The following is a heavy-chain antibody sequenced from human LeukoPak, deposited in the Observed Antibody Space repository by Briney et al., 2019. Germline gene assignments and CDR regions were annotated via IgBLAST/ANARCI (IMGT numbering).Heavy chain of an antibody. Sequence: GGSLRLSCAASGFTFSSYWMSRVRQAPGKGLEWVANIKEDGSEKYYVDSVKGRFTISRDNAKNSLYLQMSGLRAEDTALYYCARTGYFDYWGQGTLVTVSS. V-gene: IGHV3-7*01. J-gene: IGHJ4*02. CDR1: GFTFSSYW. CDR3: ARTGYFDY. CDR2: IKEDGSEK.